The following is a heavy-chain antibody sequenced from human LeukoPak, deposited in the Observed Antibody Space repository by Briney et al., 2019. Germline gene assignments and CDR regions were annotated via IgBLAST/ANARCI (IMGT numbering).Heavy chain of an antibody. V-gene: IGHV1-18*01. J-gene: IGHJ4*02. Sequence: ASVKVSCKASGYTFTSYGIRWVRQAPGQGLEWMGWISGYNGHTNYAQKFQGRVTMTTDTSTSTAYMELRSLRSDDTALYYCAREGYCNSTSCDKPFDYWGQGTLVTVSS. CDR1: GYTFTSYG. CDR2: ISGYNGHT. D-gene: IGHD2-2*01. CDR3: AREGYCNSTSCDKPFDY.